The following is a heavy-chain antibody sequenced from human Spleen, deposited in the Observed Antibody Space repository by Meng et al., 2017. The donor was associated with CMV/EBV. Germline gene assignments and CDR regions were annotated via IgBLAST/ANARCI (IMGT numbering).Heavy chain of an antibody. V-gene: IGHV1-46*01. CDR1: GYTFTSYY. CDR3: ARGRGYCGGDCYEGDY. J-gene: IGHJ4*02. Sequence: ASVKVSCKASGYTFTSYYMHWVRQAPGQGLEWMGIINPSGGSTSYAQKFQGRVTMTRDTSTSTVYMELSSLRAEDTAVYYCARGRGYCGGDCYEGDYWGQGTLVTVSS. D-gene: IGHD2-21*01. CDR2: INPSGGST.